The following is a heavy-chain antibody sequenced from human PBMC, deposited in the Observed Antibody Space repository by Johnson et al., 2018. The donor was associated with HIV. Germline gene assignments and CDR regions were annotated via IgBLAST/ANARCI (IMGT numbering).Heavy chain of an antibody. D-gene: IGHD2-15*01. CDR3: AKDAYCSGGRCYGFGAFDI. J-gene: IGHJ3*02. CDR2: IGTAGDT. CDR1: GFTFSSYD. V-gene: IGHV3-13*01. Sequence: EVQLVESGGGLVQPGGSLRLSCAASGFTFSSYDMHWVRQATGKGLEWVSAIGTAGDTYYADSVKGRFTISRDNSKNTVYVQMNSLRAEDTAVYYCAKDAYCSGGRCYGFGAFDIWGQGTKVTVSS.